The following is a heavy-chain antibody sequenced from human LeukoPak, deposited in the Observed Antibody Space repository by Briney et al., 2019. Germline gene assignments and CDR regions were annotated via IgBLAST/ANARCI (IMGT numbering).Heavy chain of an antibody. CDR1: GFTFSTSN. J-gene: IGHJ4*02. Sequence: GGSLRLSCAASGFTFSTSNMHWVRQAPGRGLERVSYISSSSSTIYYADSVKGRFTISRDNAKNSLYLQMNSLRDEDTAVYYCARSRYNWNYGGYWGQGTLVTVSS. CDR2: ISSSSSTI. V-gene: IGHV3-48*02. CDR3: ARSRYNWNYGGY. D-gene: IGHD1-20*01.